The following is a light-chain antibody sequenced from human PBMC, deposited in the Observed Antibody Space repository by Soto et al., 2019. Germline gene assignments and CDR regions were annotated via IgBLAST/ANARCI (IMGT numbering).Light chain of an antibody. Sequence: EIVLTQSPGTLSFSPGERATLSLRASQSVTSSYLTWYQQKPGQAPRLLIYGASTRAAGIPDRFSGSGSGTDFTLTISSLEPEDFAVYYCQQYGKLPITFGQGTRLEIK. CDR1: QSVTSSY. CDR3: QQYGKLPIT. V-gene: IGKV3-20*01. J-gene: IGKJ5*01. CDR2: GAS.